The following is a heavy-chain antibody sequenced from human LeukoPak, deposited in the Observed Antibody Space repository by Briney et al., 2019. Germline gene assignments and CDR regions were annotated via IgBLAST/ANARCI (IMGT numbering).Heavy chain of an antibody. D-gene: IGHD3-22*01. Sequence: GSLRLSCAASGFTFSSYSMNWVRQAPGKGLEWIGSIYHSGSTYYNPSLKSRVTISVDTSKNQFSLKLSSVTAADTAVYYCARVNHPYYYDSSGYYYFDYWGQGTLVTVSS. J-gene: IGHJ4*02. CDR1: GFTFSSYS. V-gene: IGHV4-38-2*01. CDR2: IYHSGST. CDR3: ARVNHPYYYDSSGYYYFDY.